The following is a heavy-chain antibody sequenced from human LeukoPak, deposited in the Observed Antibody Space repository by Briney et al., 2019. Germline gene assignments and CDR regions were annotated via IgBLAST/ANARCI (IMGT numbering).Heavy chain of an antibody. CDR3: AKGSGSGWYGWFAP. CDR1: GFTFGSYA. J-gene: IGHJ5*02. D-gene: IGHD6-19*01. Sequence: GGSLRLSCAASGFTFGSYAMTWVRQAPGKGLEWVSSIDASGGSTYYADSVKGRFTISRDNSKNTFYLQMNTLRADDTAVYYCAKGSGSGWYGWFAPWSQGTLVTVSS. V-gene: IGHV3-23*01. CDR2: IDASGGST.